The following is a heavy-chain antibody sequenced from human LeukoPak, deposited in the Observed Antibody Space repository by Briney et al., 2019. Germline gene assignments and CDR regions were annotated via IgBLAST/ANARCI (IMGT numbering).Heavy chain of an antibody. CDR3: AREVVVVPDYYYYGLDV. CDR1: GFTFSDYY. Sequence: GGSLRLSCAASGFTFSDYYMTWIRQAPGKGLEWVSFISSSGDSLYYADSVEGRFTISRDNAKDSVYLQMNSLRAEDTAVYYCAREVVVVPDYYYYGLDVWGQGTTVTVSS. J-gene: IGHJ6*02. CDR2: ISSSGDSL. D-gene: IGHD2-2*01. V-gene: IGHV3-11*01.